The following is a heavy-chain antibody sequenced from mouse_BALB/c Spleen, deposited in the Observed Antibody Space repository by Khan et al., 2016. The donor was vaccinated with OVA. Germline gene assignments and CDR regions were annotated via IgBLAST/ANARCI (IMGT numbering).Heavy chain of an antibody. CDR1: GYSITRDYA. V-gene: IGHV3-2*02. D-gene: IGHD4-1*01. CDR3: ASELGRYYAMDY. Sequence: VQLKESGPGLVKPSQSLSLTCTVTGYSITRDYAWNWIRQFPGNKLEWMGYISNSGSASYNPSLTSRISITRDNSKNQFFLQLNSWTTEDTATYYCASELGRYYAMDYGGQGTSVTVSS. CDR2: ISNSGSA. J-gene: IGHJ4*01.